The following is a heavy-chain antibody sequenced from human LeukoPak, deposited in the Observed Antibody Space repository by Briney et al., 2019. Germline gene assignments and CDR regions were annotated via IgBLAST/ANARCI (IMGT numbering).Heavy chain of an antibody. CDR2: ITSGGTTM. Sequence: GGSLRLSCAASGFIFRNYGMNWVRQAPRRGLGWVSYITSGGTTMYYADSVKGRFTISRDNAKNSLYLQMNSLRAEDTAVYYCAREIYCSSTSCYIVWGQGTTVTVAS. CDR1: GFIFRNYG. D-gene: IGHD2-2*02. CDR3: AREIYCSSTSCYIV. V-gene: IGHV3-48*03. J-gene: IGHJ6*02.